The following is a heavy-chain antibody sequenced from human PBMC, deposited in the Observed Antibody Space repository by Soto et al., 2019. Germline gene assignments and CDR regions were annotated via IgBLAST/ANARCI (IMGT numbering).Heavy chain of an antibody. D-gene: IGHD5-12*01. Sequence: PGGSLRLSCAASGFTFSSYAMHWVRQAPGKGLEYVSAISSNGGSTYYANSVKGRFTISRDNSKNTLYLQMGSLRAEDMAVYYCARDMGGYSGYGLDHWGQGT. V-gene: IGHV3-64*01. J-gene: IGHJ4*02. CDR3: ARDMGGYSGYGLDH. CDR2: ISSNGGST. CDR1: GFTFSSYA.